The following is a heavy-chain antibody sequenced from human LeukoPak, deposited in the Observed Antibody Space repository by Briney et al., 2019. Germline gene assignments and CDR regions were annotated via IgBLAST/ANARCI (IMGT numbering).Heavy chain of an antibody. Sequence: GGSLRLSCAASGFTFSSYWMHWVRQAPGKGLEWVSYISSSGSTIYYADSVKGRFTISRDNAKNSLYLQMNSLRAEDTAVYYCAINRGKFQHWGQGTLVTVSS. CDR2: ISSSGSTI. V-gene: IGHV3-48*04. J-gene: IGHJ1*01. CDR1: GFTFSSYW. CDR3: AINRGKFQH. D-gene: IGHD3-16*02.